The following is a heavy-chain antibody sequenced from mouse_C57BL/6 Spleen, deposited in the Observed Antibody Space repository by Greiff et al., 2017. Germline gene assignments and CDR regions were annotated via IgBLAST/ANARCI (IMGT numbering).Heavy chain of an antibody. CDR2: ILPGSGST. Sequence: QVQLQQSGAELMKPGASVKLSCKATGYTFTGFWIEWVKQRPGHGLEWIGEILPGSGSTNYIEKFKGKATFTADTSSNTAYMQLSSLTTEDSAIYYCARYDGYYLWGQGTTLTVSS. CDR1: GYTFTGFW. CDR3: ARYDGYYL. J-gene: IGHJ2*01. V-gene: IGHV1-9*01. D-gene: IGHD2-3*01.